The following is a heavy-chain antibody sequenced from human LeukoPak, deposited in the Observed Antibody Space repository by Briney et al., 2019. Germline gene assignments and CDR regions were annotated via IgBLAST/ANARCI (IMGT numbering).Heavy chain of an antibody. V-gene: IGHV4-59*01. D-gene: IGHD3-22*01. CDR3: ARGRPYYYDSSGYYSHFDY. CDR2: IYYSGST. CDR1: GGSISSYY. J-gene: IGHJ4*01. Sequence: SETLSLTCTASGGSISSYYWSWIRQPPGKGLERIGYIYYSGSTNYNPSLKRRVTISVDTSKNQFSLKLSSVTAADTAVYYCARGRPYYYDSSGYYSHFDYWGHRTLGTVSS.